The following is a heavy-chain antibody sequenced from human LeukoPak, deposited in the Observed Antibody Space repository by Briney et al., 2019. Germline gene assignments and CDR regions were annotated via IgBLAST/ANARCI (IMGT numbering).Heavy chain of an antibody. D-gene: IGHD2-15*01. J-gene: IGHJ5*02. Sequence: ASVKVSCKVSGYTLTELSLHWVRQAPGKGLEWMGGFDPEDGETIYAQKFQGRVTMTEDTSTDTAYMELSSLRSEDTAVYYCATVRPPSYCSGGSCYVSWFDPWGQGTLVTVSS. CDR2: FDPEDGET. V-gene: IGHV1-24*01. CDR1: GYTLTELS. CDR3: ATVRPPSYCSGGSCYVSWFDP.